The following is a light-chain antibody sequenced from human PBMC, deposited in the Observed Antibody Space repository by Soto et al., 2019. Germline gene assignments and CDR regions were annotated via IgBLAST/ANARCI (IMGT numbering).Light chain of an antibody. CDR3: QQRSNWPPWT. CDR1: QSVSSD. CDR2: DAS. Sequence: EIVMTQSPATLSVSPGERAPLSCRASQSVSSDLAWYQQKPGQAPRLLIYDASNRATGIPARFSGSGSGTDFTLTISSLEPEDFAVYYGQQRSNWPPWTFGQGTKVDIK. J-gene: IGKJ1*01. V-gene: IGKV3-11*01.